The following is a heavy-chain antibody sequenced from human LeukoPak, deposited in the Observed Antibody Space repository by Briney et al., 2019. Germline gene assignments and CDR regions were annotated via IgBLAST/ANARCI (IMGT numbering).Heavy chain of an antibody. CDR3: ARGPPYDFWSARGYSYYYMDV. D-gene: IGHD3-3*01. J-gene: IGHJ6*03. Sequence: GASVKVSCKASGYTFTNYDINWVRQATGQGLGWMGWMNPNSGNTGYAQKFQGRVTMTRDTSISTAYMELSSLRSEDTAVYYCARGPPYDFWSARGYSYYYMDVWGKGTTVTVSS. V-gene: IGHV1-8*01. CDR1: GYTFTNYD. CDR2: MNPNSGNT.